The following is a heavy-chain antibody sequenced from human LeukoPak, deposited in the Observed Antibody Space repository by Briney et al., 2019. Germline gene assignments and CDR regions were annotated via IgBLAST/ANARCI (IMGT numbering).Heavy chain of an antibody. CDR1: GFTFNSFA. D-gene: IGHD3-16*02. Sequence: GGSLRLSCAASGFTFNSFAMNWVRQAPGKGLEWVSSISGSDGSSHYADFVKGRFTISRDNSKNTLHLQMNSLRAEDTAVYYCAKSLGVGGYTRYKGFDQWGQGTLVTVSS. CDR3: AKSLGVGGYTRYKGFDQ. J-gene: IGHJ4*01. V-gene: IGHV3-23*01. CDR2: ISGSDGSS.